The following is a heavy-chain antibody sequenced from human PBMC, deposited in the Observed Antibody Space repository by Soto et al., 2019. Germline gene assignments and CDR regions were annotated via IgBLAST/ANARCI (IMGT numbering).Heavy chain of an antibody. D-gene: IGHD6-13*01. Sequence: GGGLRLSCAASGFTLSSYEMTCVRQAPGKGLEWVSYISSSGSTIYYADSVKGRFTISRDNAKNSLYLQMNSLRAEDPAVHYCARGGAGQQSVVWGQGTTVTVSS. J-gene: IGHJ6*02. CDR1: GFTLSSYE. V-gene: IGHV3-48*03. CDR3: ARGGAGQQSVV. CDR2: ISSSGSTI.